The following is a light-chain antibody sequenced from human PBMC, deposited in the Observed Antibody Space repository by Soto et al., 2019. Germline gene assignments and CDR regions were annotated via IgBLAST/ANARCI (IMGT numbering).Light chain of an antibody. CDR1: QFVSSN. CDR2: GAS. V-gene: IGKV3D-15*01. Sequence: EIVMTQSPVTLSVSLGARATLSCRASQFVSSNLAWYQQKPGQAPRPLIYGASTRATGIPARCSGSGSGTEFTLTISNLQSEDFSVYFCQQYHNWPPITFGQGTRLEI. J-gene: IGKJ5*01. CDR3: QQYHNWPPIT.